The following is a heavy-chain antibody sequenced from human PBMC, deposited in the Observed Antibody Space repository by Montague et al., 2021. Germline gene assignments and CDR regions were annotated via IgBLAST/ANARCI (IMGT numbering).Heavy chain of an antibody. D-gene: IGHD6-6*01. Sequence: SETLSLTCTVSGGAISSSFHYWGRIRQPPGKGLDWIGNVFYRGNTNYNPSLKSRLTISVDTSKNQFSLKLNSVTAADTDVYYCARIARDAGIPLDYWGLGTLVTVSS. V-gene: IGHV4-39*01. CDR3: ARIARDAGIPLDY. CDR1: GGAISSSFHY. CDR2: VFYRGNT. J-gene: IGHJ4*02.